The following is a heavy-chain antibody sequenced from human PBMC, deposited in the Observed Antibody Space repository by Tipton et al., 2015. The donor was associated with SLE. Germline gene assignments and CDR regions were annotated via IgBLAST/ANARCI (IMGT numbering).Heavy chain of an antibody. CDR1: GGSITNKY. Sequence: TLSLTCSVSGGSITNKYWSWIRQPPGKGLEWIGYLNYNGGATYSPSLKSRVTISVDASKNQFSLKLSSVTAADTAVYYCARGDSYFDYWGQGTLVTVSS. J-gene: IGHJ4*02. CDR3: ARGDSYFDY. V-gene: IGHV4-59*08. CDR2: LNYNGGA. D-gene: IGHD3-10*01.